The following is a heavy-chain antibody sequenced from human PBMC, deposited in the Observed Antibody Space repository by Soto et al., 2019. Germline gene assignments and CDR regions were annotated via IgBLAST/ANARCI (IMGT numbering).Heavy chain of an antibody. D-gene: IGHD3-22*01. V-gene: IGHV3-21*02. Sequence: EVQLVESGGGLVKPGGSLRLSCAASEFTFSTYSMNWVRQAPGKGLEWVSFISSSRSYIYYADSVKGRFTISRDNAKNSLYLQMNSLRAEDTAVYYCATSSDYNYYFDYWGQGTLVTVSS. CDR2: ISSSRSYI. CDR3: ATSSDYNYYFDY. CDR1: EFTFSTYS. J-gene: IGHJ4*02.